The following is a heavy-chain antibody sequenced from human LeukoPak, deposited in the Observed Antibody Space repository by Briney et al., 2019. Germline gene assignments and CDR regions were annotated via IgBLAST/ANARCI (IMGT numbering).Heavy chain of an antibody. D-gene: IGHD3-10*01. Sequence: GGSLRLSCAASGFTFSSYAMSWVRQAPGKGLEWVSAISGSGGSTYYADSVKGRFTISRDNSKNTLYLQMNSLRAEDTAVYYCATDRGGCGSGSYDYWGQGTLVTVSS. CDR2: ISGSGGST. CDR3: ATDRGGCGSGSYDY. J-gene: IGHJ4*02. V-gene: IGHV3-23*01. CDR1: GFTFSSYA.